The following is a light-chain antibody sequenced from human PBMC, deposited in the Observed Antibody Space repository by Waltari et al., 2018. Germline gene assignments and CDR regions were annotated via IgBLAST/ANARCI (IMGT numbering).Light chain of an antibody. J-gene: IGLJ2*01. CDR2: RNE. Sequence: QSVLTQPPSPSGAPGQRVPISCSGTTSTIGTNYVFWYQQLPGSAPKPPIYRNEERPSGVPDRFSGSKSGTSASLAVSGLRSEDEADYYCAAWDDRLRGLEFGGGTKLTVL. CDR3: AAWDDRLRGLE. V-gene: IGLV1-47*01. CDR1: TSTIGTNY.